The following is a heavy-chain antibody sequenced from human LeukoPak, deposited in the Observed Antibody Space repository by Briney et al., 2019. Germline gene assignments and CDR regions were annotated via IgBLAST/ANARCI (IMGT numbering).Heavy chain of an antibody. CDR2: ISSSSYI. CDR3: ARAPYPYYFDY. V-gene: IGHV3-21*01. CDR1: GFTFSSYS. Sequence: GGSLRLSCAASGFTFSSYSMNWVRQAPGKGLEWVSSISSSSYIYYADSVKGRFTISRDNAKNSLYLQMNSLRAEDTAVYYCARAPYPYYFDYWGQGTLVTVSS. J-gene: IGHJ4*02.